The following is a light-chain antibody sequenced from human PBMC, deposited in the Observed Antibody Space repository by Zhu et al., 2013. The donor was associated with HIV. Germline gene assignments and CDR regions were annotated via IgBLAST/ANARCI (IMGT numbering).Light chain of an antibody. V-gene: IGKV3-20*01. CDR1: QSVGSTF. CDR2: GAS. Sequence: EIVLTQSPGTLSLSPGERATLSCRASQSVGSTFLAWYQQKPGQAPRLLISGASSRAAGIPDRFNASGSGTDFTLTITRLEPEDFVMYYCHQYAGPPYSFGQGTNLEVK. J-gene: IGKJ2*03. CDR3: HQYAGPPYS.